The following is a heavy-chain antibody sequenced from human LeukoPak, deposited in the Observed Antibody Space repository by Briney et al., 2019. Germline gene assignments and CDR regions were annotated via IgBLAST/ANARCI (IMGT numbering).Heavy chain of an antibody. V-gene: IGHV3-21*01. J-gene: IGHJ4*02. CDR3: AKDVSMGGLFDY. Sequence: GGSLRLSCAASGFTFSSYSMNWVRQAPGKGLEWVSSISSSSSYIYYADSVKGRFTISRDNAKNSLYLQMNSLRAEDTAVYYCAKDVSMGGLFDYWGQGTLVTVSS. D-gene: IGHD3-16*01. CDR2: ISSSSSYI. CDR1: GFTFSSYS.